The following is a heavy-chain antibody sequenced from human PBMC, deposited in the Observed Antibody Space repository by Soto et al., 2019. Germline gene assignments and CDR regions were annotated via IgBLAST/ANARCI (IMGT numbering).Heavy chain of an antibody. CDR1: GYTFSTSP. CDR3: ATNLNMVRGINRMFNFDY. J-gene: IGHJ4*02. V-gene: IGHV1-3*01. Sequence: QVHLVQSGAEVKKPGASVRISCKASGYTFSTSPVHWVRQAPGQRLEWMGWISGDNGDRNYLQKLEGRLTITRDTSANTADMELSSLTSEDTAVYYCATNLNMVRGINRMFNFDYWGQGTLVTVSS. CDR2: ISGDNGDR. D-gene: IGHD3-10*01.